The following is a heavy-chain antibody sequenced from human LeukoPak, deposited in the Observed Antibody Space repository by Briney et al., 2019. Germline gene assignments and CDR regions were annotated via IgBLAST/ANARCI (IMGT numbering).Heavy chain of an antibody. CDR3: ARGGEILDY. CDR1: DFIVSDSH. CDR2: IFGADTT. Sequence: AGGSLRLSCAATDFIVSDSHMSWVRQAPGRGLEWVSVIFGADTTFYADSVKGRFTIPRDNLQNTVNLQMNSLRDDDTAAYYCARGGEILDYWGQGTQVTVSS. J-gene: IGHJ4*02. D-gene: IGHD3-16*01. V-gene: IGHV3-53*01.